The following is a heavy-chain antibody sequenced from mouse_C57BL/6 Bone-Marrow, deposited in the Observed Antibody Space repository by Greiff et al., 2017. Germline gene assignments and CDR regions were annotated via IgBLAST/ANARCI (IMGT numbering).Heavy chain of an antibody. CDR1: GFSLTSYA. Sequence: VQLVESGPGLVAPSQSLSITCTVSGFSLTSYAISWVRQPPGTGLEWLGVIWTGGGTNYNSALKSRLSISKHNSKSQVFLKMNSLQTDDTARYYCARNYRYYGTFYAMDYWGQGTSVTVSS. CDR2: IWTGGGT. V-gene: IGHV2-9-1*01. CDR3: ARNYRYYGTFYAMDY. D-gene: IGHD1-1*01. J-gene: IGHJ4*01.